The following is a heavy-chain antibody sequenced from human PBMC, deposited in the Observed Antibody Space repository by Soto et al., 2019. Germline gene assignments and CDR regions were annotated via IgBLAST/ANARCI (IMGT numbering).Heavy chain of an antibody. J-gene: IGHJ4*02. Sequence: ASVKVSCKASGYTFTSYGISWVRQAPGQGLEWMGWISAYNGNTNYAQKLQDRVTMTTDTSTSTAYMELRSLRSDDTAVYYCARGDIVVVIAAFDYWGQGTLVTVSS. CDR1: GYTFTSYG. V-gene: IGHV1-18*01. CDR3: ARGDIVVVIAAFDY. D-gene: IGHD2-15*01. CDR2: ISAYNGNT.